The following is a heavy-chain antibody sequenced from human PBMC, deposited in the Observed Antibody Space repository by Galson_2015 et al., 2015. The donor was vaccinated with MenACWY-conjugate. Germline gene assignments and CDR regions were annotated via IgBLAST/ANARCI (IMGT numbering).Heavy chain of an antibody. V-gene: IGHV3-30*02. J-gene: IGHJ4*02. Sequence: SLRLSCAASGFTFSGYTMHWVRQAPGKGLEWVTSISFDGDGTHYEDSVKGRFTTSRDNSRDTLYLQINSLRPGDTAVYYCAREGGSYFNSLDSWGQGTLVTVSS. CDR1: GFTFSGYT. CDR2: ISFDGDGT. D-gene: IGHD1-26*01. CDR3: AREGGSYFNSLDS.